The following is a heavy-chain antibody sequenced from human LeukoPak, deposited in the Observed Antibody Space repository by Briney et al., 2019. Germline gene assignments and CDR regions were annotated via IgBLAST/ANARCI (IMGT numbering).Heavy chain of an antibody. CDR2: INHSGST. V-gene: IGHV4-34*01. J-gene: IGHJ4*02. CDR3: ARITWSVYSSSDY. D-gene: IGHD6-19*01. CDR1: GGSFSGYY. Sequence: SETLSLTCAVYGGSFSGYYWSWIRQPPGKGLEWIGEINHSGSTNYNPSLKSRVTISVDTSKNQFSLKLSSVTAADTAVYYCARITWSVYSSSDYWGQGTLVTVSS.